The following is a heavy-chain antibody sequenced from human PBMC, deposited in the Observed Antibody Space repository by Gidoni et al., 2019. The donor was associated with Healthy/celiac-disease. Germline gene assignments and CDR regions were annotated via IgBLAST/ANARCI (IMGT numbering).Heavy chain of an antibody. Sequence: QMQLVQSGDEVKKTGSSVKVSCKASGYTFTYRYLHWVRQAPGQALEWMGWITPFNGNTNYAQKFQDRVTITRDRSMSTAYMELSSLRSEDTAMYYCARYDTVYGAFDIWGQGTMVTVSS. CDR1: GYTFTYRY. V-gene: IGHV1-45*02. CDR3: ARYDTVYGAFDI. J-gene: IGHJ3*02. D-gene: IGHD2-8*01. CDR2: ITPFNGNT.